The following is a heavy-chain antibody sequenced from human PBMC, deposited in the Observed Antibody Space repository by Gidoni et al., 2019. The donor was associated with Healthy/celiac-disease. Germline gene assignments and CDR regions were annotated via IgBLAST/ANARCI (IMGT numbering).Heavy chain of an antibody. CDR2: INHSGST. Sequence: QVQLQQWGAGLLKPSETLSLTCAVYGGSFSGYYWSWIRQPPGKGLEWIGEINHSGSTNNNPSLKSRITISVDTSKNQFSLKLSSVTAADTAVYYCARWVGNPDYWGQGTLVTVSS. CDR3: ARWVGNPDY. D-gene: IGHD1-26*01. CDR1: GGSFSGYY. V-gene: IGHV4-34*01. J-gene: IGHJ4*02.